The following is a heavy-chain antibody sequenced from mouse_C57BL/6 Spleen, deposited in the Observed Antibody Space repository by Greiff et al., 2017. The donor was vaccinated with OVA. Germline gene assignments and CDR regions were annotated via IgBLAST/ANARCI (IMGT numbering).Heavy chain of an antibody. D-gene: IGHD2-5*01. Sequence: VQLQQSGAELVRPGASVKLSCTASGFNIKDDYMHWVKQRPEQGLEWIGWIDPENGDTEYASKFQGKATITADTSSNTAYLHLSSLTSEDTAVYYCTYSNYLYWYFDDWGTGTTVTVSS. CDR1: GFNIKDDY. CDR2: IDPENGDT. J-gene: IGHJ1*03. V-gene: IGHV14-4*01. CDR3: TYSNYLYWYFDD.